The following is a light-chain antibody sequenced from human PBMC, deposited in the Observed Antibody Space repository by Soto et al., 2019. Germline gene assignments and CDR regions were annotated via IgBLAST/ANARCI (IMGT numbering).Light chain of an antibody. Sequence: IRMTQSPSSFSASTGENVTIPCRAIQGIGHSLALYQHKPGKAPNLLLYDASTLQSGAPARFSGSVSGSDFTLTITSLHSEDFATYYLQHYYNYPLTFGGGTNLAIK. CDR1: QGIGHS. CDR3: QHYYNYPLT. J-gene: IGKJ4*01. CDR2: DAS. V-gene: IGKV1-8*01.